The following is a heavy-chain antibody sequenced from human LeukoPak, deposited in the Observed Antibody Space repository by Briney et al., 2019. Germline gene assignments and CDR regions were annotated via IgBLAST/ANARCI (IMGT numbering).Heavy chain of an antibody. CDR3: ARDRVAGIDY. J-gene: IGHJ4*02. D-gene: IGHD6-19*01. Sequence: PSETLSLTCTVSGGSISSYYWSWIRQPPGKGLEWIGYIYYSGSTNYNLSLKSRVTISVDTSKNQFSLKLSSVTAADTAVYYCARDRVAGIDYWGQGTLVTVSS. V-gene: IGHV4-59*01. CDR1: GGSISSYY. CDR2: IYYSGST.